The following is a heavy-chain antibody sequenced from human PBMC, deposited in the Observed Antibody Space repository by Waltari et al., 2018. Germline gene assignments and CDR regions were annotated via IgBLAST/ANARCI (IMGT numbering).Heavy chain of an antibody. Sequence: QVQLQESGPGLVKPSETLSLTCTVSGGSISSYYWSWIRPPPGQGLEWIGYIYYSGSTNYNPSLKSRVTISVDTSKNQFSLKLSSVTAADTAVYYCARERAVAYYDFWSGYAGGFFDYWGQGTLVTVSS. D-gene: IGHD3-3*01. CDR3: ARERAVAYYDFWSGYAGGFFDY. J-gene: IGHJ4*02. CDR1: GGSISSYY. CDR2: IYYSGST. V-gene: IGHV4-59*01.